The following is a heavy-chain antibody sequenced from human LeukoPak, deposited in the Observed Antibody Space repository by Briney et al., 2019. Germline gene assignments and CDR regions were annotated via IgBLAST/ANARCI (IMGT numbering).Heavy chain of an antibody. CDR3: ATTYYFDSTFMDV. V-gene: IGHV5-51*01. D-gene: IGHD3-22*01. CDR2: IYPGDSDT. Sequence: GESLKISCKGSGFSFTGYWIGWVRQMPGKGLEWMGIIYPGDSDTRYSPSFQGQVTISADKSISTAFLQWSSLKASDTAMYYCATTYYFDSTFMDVWGQGTTVTVSS. CDR1: GFSFTGYW. J-gene: IGHJ6*02.